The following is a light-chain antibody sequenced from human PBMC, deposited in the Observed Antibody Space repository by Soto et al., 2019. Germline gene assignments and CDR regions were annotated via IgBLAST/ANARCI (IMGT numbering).Light chain of an antibody. J-gene: IGKJ1*01. CDR2: GAS. CDR1: QSVSSSY. V-gene: IGKV3-20*01. Sequence: EIVLTQSPGTLSLSPGERATLSCRASQSVSSSYLAWYQQKPGQAPRLLIYGASSRATGIPDRFSGSGSGTDFTLTISRLEPEDFGVYYCQQYGSSPQTFGQGTNVEIK. CDR3: QQYGSSPQT.